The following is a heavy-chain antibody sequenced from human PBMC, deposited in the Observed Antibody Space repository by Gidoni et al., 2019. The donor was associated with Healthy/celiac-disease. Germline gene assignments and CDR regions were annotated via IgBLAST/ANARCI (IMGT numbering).Heavy chain of an antibody. CDR1: GFTFSGSA. CDR2: IRSKANSYAT. V-gene: IGHV3-73*02. Sequence: VQLVESGGGLVQPGGSLKLSCAASGFTFSGSAMPWVRQASGKGLEWVGRIRSKANSYATAYAASVKGRFTISRDDSKNTAYLQMNSLKTEDTAVYYCTRRAVTGNWGQGTLVTVSS. CDR3: TRRAVTGN. D-gene: IGHD4-17*01. J-gene: IGHJ4*02.